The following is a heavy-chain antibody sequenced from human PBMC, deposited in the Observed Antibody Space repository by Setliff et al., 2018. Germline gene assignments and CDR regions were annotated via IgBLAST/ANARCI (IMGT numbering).Heavy chain of an antibody. V-gene: IGHV4-30-4*08. CDR3: AREVGTSTSSDAFDV. CDR1: GDSISSGDYF. J-gene: IGHJ3*01. CDR2: IYHSGSA. D-gene: IGHD1-26*01. Sequence: SETLSLTCTVSGDSISSGDYFWSWIRQPPGKGLEWIAYIYHSGSAYYNPSLKSRVTMSVDTSKNQFSLHLTSVTAADTVVYYCAREVGTSTSSDAFDVWGQGMMVTVS.